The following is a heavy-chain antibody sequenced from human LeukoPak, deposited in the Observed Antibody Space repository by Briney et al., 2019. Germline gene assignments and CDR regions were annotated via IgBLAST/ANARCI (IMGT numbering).Heavy chain of an antibody. D-gene: IGHD3-10*01. Sequence: KPGGSLRLSCAASGFTFSDYYKSWIRQAPGKGLEWVSYISSSGSTIYYADSVKGRFTISRDNSKNTLYLQMNSLRAEDTAVYYCAKGLRPPFGELFDYWGQGTLVTVSS. CDR1: GFTFSDYY. J-gene: IGHJ4*02. V-gene: IGHV3-11*01. CDR3: AKGLRPPFGELFDY. CDR2: ISSSGSTI.